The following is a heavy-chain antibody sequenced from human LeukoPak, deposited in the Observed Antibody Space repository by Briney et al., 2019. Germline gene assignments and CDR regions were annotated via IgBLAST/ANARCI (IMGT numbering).Heavy chain of an antibody. CDR2: ISAYNGNT. CDR3: ARARAAGTPTLFDY. V-gene: IGHV1-18*04. CDR1: GYTFTSYG. J-gene: IGHJ4*02. D-gene: IGHD6-13*01. Sequence: VASVKVSCKASGYTFTSYGISWVRQAPGQGLEWMGWISAYNGNTNYAQKLQGRVTMTTDTSTSTAYMELRSLRSGDTAVYYCARARAAGTPTLFDYWGQGTLVPVSS.